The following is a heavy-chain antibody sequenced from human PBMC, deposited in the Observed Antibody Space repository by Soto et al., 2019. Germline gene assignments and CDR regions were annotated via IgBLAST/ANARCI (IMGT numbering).Heavy chain of an antibody. CDR2: INPSDGST. V-gene: IGHV1-46*01. Sequence: QVQLVQSGAEVKKPGASVKVSCKASGYTFTSNHMHWVRQALGQGLEWMGIINPSDGSTIYLDKFQGRVTMTRDTSTSTLYMELSGLTSGDTAIYYCARAKQIGQYYFDSWGQGTLVTVSS. CDR1: GYTFTSNH. CDR3: ARAKQIGQYYFDS. J-gene: IGHJ4*02. D-gene: IGHD6-6*01.